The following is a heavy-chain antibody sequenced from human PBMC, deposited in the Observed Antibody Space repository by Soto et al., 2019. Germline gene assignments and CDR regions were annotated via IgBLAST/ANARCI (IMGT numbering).Heavy chain of an antibody. D-gene: IGHD5-12*01. J-gene: IGHJ4*02. V-gene: IGHV3-7*05. Sequence: EVQLVESGGGLVQPGGSLRLSCVAFGFTFTNHHMTWVLQAPGKGLEWVANINVDGGETYYADSVKGRFTISRDNAYSSLSLQMNSLRAEDPGTYYCARDRTVALRGQGTLVIVSS. CDR1: GFTFTNHH. CDR3: ARDRTVAL. CDR2: INVDGGET.